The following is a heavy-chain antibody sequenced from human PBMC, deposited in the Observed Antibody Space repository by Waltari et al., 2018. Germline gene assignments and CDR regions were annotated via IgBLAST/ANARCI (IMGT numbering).Heavy chain of an antibody. CDR1: GFTFSSYA. J-gene: IGHJ4*02. Sequence: EVQLLESGGGLVQPGGSLRLSCAASGFTFSSYAMSWVRQAPGKGLEWVSAISGSGGSTYYADSVKGRFTITRDNSKNTLYLQMNSLRAEDTAVYYCAKDPRYCSGGSCPDSGSYNYWGQGTLVTVSS. V-gene: IGHV3-23*01. D-gene: IGHD2-15*01. CDR2: ISGSGGST. CDR3: AKDPRYCSGGSCPDSGSYNY.